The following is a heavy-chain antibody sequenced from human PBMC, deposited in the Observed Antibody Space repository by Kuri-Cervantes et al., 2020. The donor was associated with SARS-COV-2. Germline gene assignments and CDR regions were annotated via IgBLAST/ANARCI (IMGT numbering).Heavy chain of an antibody. CDR2: IYYSGST. V-gene: IGHV4-59*11. D-gene: IGHD2-15*01. CDR1: GGSISSHY. J-gene: IGHJ5*02. CDR3: AGIVVQNNWFDP. Sequence: SETLSLTCTVSGGSISSHYWSWIRQPPGKGLEWIGYIYYSGSTNYNPSLKSRVTISVDTSKNQFSLKLSSVTAADTAVYYCAGIVVQNNWFDPWGQGTLVTVSS.